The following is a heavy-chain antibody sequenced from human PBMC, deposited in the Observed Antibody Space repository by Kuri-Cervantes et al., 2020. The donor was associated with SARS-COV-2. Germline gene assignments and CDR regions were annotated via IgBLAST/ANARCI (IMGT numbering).Heavy chain of an antibody. CDR3: XRHXXYFSWFDP. CDR2: XYYSGST. CDR1: GGXISSSSYY. Sequence: SETLSXXCTGSGGXISSSSYYWGWIRXPPGKGLEWIGXXYYSGSTYYXPSLKSXVTISADTSKNQFSLKLSSVTAADXXXYYCXRHXXYFSWFDPWGQGTLVTVSS. D-gene: IGHD2/OR15-2a*01. J-gene: IGHJ5*02. V-gene: IGHV4-39*01.